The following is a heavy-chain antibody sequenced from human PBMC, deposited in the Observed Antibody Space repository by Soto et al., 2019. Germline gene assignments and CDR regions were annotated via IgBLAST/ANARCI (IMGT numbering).Heavy chain of an antibody. D-gene: IGHD3-3*01. CDR3: ARVDVLRFLEWLI. CDR2: ISAYNGNT. Sequence: ASVKVSCKASGYTFTNYGISWVRQAPGQGLEWMGWISAYNGNTNYAQNLQGRVTMTTDTSTSTAYMELRSLRSDDTAVYYGARVDVLRFLEWLIWGQGTRGTVS. J-gene: IGHJ4*02. V-gene: IGHV1-18*04. CDR1: GYTFTNYG.